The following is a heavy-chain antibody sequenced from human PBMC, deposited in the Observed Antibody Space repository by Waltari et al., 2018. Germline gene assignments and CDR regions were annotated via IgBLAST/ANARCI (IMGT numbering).Heavy chain of an antibody. D-gene: IGHD5-18*01. CDR3: ARAGYSYGYRTFDY. V-gene: IGHV4-34*01. CDR2: INHSGST. J-gene: IGHJ4*02. Sequence: QVQLQQWGAGLLKPSETLSLTCAVYGGSFRGYYWSWIRQPPGKGLEWIGEINHSGSTNYNPSLKSRVTISVDTSKNQFYLKLSSVTAADTAVYYCARAGYSYGYRTFDYWGQGTLVTVSS. CDR1: GGSFRGYY.